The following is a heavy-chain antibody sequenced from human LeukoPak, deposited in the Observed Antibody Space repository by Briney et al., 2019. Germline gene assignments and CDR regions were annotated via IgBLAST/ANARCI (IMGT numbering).Heavy chain of an antibody. Sequence: QPGGSLRLSCGASGFIFSDYWMSWFRQAPVKGLQWVASIKDDGTAQYYVDSLKGRFTISRDNAKNSLYLQMDSLRAEDTAVYYCARHIIREQNFDYWGQGTLVTVSS. V-gene: IGHV3-7*01. CDR2: IKDDGTAQ. CDR1: GFIFSDYW. J-gene: IGHJ4*02. CDR3: ARHIIREQNFDY.